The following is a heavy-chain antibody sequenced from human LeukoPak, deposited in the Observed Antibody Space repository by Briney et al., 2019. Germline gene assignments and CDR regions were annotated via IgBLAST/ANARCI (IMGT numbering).Heavy chain of an antibody. CDR3: ARAGTVTTSVLGY. CDR2: INPSGGST. CDR1: GYTFTNYY. Sequence: ASVKVSCKASGYTFTNYYLHWVRQAPGQGLEWMGIINPSGGSTSYAQKFQGRVTMTRDTSTSTVYMEPSSLRSEDTAVYYCARAGTVTTSVLGYWGQGTLVTVSS. V-gene: IGHV1-46*01. J-gene: IGHJ4*02. D-gene: IGHD4-17*01.